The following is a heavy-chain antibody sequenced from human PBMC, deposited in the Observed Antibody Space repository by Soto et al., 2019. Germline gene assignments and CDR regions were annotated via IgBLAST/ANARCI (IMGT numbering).Heavy chain of an antibody. J-gene: IGHJ4*02. CDR3: ARETRGQLVGRDYFDY. CDR2: IIPIFGTA. V-gene: IGHV1-69*01. CDR1: GGTFSSYA. Sequence: VQLGQSGAEVKKPGSSLKVSCKASGGTFSSYAISWVRQAPGQGLEWLGGIIPIFGTANYAQKFQGRVTITADESTSTAYMELSSLRSEDTAVYYCARETRGQLVGRDYFDYWGQGTLVTVSS. D-gene: IGHD6-6*01.